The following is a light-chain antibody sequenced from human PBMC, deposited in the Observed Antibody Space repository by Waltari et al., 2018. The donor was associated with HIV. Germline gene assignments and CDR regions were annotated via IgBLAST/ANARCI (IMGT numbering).Light chain of an antibody. V-gene: IGKV1-5*03. CDR2: KAS. CDR3: QQYDTYYT. CDR1: QDIGSS. Sequence: DIQMTQSPSTMSASLGHRVPITCRASQDIGSSLAWYRQKPGNPPKLLIYKASTLRPGVPSRFSGSGSGTDFTLTINSLQPDDFATYLCQQYDTYYTFGQGTKLEI. J-gene: IGKJ2*01.